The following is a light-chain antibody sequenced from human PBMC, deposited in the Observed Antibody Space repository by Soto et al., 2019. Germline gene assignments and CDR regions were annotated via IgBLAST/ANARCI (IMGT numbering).Light chain of an antibody. CDR3: QQYSSYHT. V-gene: IGKV1-5*01. J-gene: IGKJ2*01. CDR1: QSISSW. Sequence: DIQMTQSPSTLSASVGDRVTITCRASQSISSWLAWYQQKPGKAPKLLIYDASSLESGVPSRFSGSGSGTEFTLTISSLQPDDFATYYCQQYSSYHTFGQGTKLEI. CDR2: DAS.